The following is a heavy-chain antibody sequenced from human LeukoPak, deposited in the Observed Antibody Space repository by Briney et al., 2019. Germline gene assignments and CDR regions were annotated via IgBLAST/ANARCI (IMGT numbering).Heavy chain of an antibody. D-gene: IGHD6-13*01. CDR1: GFTFNIYT. Sequence: PGGSLRLSCAASGFTFNIYTMNWVRQAPGKGLEWVSYISDSSDTIYYADSVKGRFTISRDNAKNSLYLQMNSLRAEDTAVYYCARIGAGSSRDYWGQGTLVTVSS. CDR2: ISDSSDTI. J-gene: IGHJ4*02. V-gene: IGHV3-48*04. CDR3: ARIGAGSSRDY.